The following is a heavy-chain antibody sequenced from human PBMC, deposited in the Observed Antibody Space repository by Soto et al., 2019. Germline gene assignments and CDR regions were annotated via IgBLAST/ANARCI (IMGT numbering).Heavy chain of an antibody. V-gene: IGHV3-30-3*01. Sequence: QVQLVESGGGVVQPGRSLRLSCAASGFTFSSYAMHWVRQAPGKGLEWVAVISYDGSNKYYADSVKGRFTISRGNSKNTLYLQMNSLRAEDTAVYYCARDFDYWGQGTLVTVSS. J-gene: IGHJ4*02. CDR3: ARDFDY. CDR2: ISYDGSNK. CDR1: GFTFSSYA.